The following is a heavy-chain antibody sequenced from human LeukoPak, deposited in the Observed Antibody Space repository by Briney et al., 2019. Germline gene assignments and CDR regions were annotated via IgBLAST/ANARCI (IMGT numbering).Heavy chain of an antibody. CDR3: ARALVVVAATPDY. J-gene: IGHJ4*02. D-gene: IGHD2-15*01. V-gene: IGHV3-74*01. Sequence: GGSLRLSCAASGFTFSSYWMHWVRQTPGKGLVWVSRINGAGSSISYADSVKGRVTISRDNAKNTLYLQMNSLRAEDTAVYYCARALVVVAATPDYWGQGTLVTVSS. CDR1: GFTFSSYW. CDR2: INGAGSSI.